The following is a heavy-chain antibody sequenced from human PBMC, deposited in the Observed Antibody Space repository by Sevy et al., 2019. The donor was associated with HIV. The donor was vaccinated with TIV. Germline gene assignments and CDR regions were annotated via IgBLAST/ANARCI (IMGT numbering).Heavy chain of an antibody. D-gene: IGHD6-19*01. J-gene: IGHJ4*02. CDR1: GFTFSSYW. Sequence: GGSLRLSCTASGFTFSSYWMSWVRQAPGKGLEWVANIKQDGSEKYYVDSVKGRFTISRDNAKNSLYLQMNSLRAEDTAVYYCARATYTSGGYETGYWGQGTLVTVS. V-gene: IGHV3-7*04. CDR2: IKQDGSEK. CDR3: ARATYTSGGYETGY.